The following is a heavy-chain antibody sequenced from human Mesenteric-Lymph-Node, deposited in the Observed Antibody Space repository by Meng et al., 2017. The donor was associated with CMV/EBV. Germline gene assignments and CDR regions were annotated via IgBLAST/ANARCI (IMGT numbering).Heavy chain of an antibody. D-gene: IGHD6-13*01. V-gene: IGHV1-69*10. CDR2: IIPILGIA. CDR1: GGTFSSYA. Sequence: SVKVSCKASGGTFSSYAISWVRQAPGQGLEWMGGIIPILGIANYAQKFQGRVTITADKSTSTAYMELSSLRSEDTAVYYCARARIAAAGDAFDIWGQGTMVTVS. J-gene: IGHJ3*02. CDR3: ARARIAAAGDAFDI.